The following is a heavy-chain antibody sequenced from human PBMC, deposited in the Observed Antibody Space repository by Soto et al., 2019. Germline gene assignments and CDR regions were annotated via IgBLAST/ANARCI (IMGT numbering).Heavy chain of an antibody. CDR1: GYSFTSYL. D-gene: IGHD3-3*01. CDR3: ARRIRSPYYYDFCSGIEGTFDP. Sequence: PGESLKISCKGSGYSFTSYLISWVRQMPGKGLEWMGRIDPSDSYTNYSPSFQGHVTISADKSISTAYLQWSSLKASDTAMYYCARRIRSPYYYDFCSGIEGTFDPWGQGTLVTVSS. V-gene: IGHV5-10-1*01. CDR2: IDPSDSYT. J-gene: IGHJ5*02.